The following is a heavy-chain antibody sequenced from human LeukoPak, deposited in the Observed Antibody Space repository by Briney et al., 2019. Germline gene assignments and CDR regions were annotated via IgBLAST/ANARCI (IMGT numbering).Heavy chain of an antibody. CDR1: GFTFSTYA. D-gene: IGHD3-10*01. CDR3: AKSTDGSVTYYSFDF. J-gene: IGHJ4*02. V-gene: IGHV3-23*01. Sequence: PGGSLRLSCAVSGFTFSTYAMSWVRQAPGKGLEWVSGISGSGASKYYADSVKGRFTISRDNSKNTLYLQMNSLRAEDTSIYYCAKSTDGSVTYYSFDFWGQGTLVTVSS. CDR2: ISGSGASK.